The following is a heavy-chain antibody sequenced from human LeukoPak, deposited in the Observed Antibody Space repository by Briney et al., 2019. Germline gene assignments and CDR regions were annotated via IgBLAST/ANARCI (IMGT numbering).Heavy chain of an antibody. Sequence: GGSLRLSCAASGFTFSNYWMIWVRQAPGKGLEWVSAISGSGGSTYYADSVKGRFTISRDNSKNTLYLQMNSLRAEDTAVYYCAKTLSNYYGSGSPIDYWGQGTLVTVSS. D-gene: IGHD3-10*01. V-gene: IGHV3-23*01. CDR1: GFTFSNYW. J-gene: IGHJ4*02. CDR3: AKTLSNYYGSGSPIDY. CDR2: ISGSGGST.